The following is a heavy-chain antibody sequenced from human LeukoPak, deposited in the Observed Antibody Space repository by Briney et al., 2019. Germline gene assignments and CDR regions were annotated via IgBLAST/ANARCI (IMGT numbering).Heavy chain of an antibody. CDR3: ARAGYYDPDNWFDP. J-gene: IGHJ5*02. CDR1: GYTFTGYY. D-gene: IGHD3-22*01. V-gene: IGHV1-2*02. Sequence: ASVKVSCKASGYTFTGYYMHWVRQAPGQGLEWMGWINPNSGGTNYAQKFQGRVTMTRDASISTAYMELSRLRSDDTAVYYCARAGYYDPDNWFDPWGQGTLVTVSS. CDR2: INPNSGGT.